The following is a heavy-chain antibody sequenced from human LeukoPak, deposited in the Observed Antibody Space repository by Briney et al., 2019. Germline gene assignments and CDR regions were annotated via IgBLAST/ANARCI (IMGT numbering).Heavy chain of an antibody. CDR1: GFTFSTYS. CDR2: ITSSSSII. D-gene: IGHD1-7*01. V-gene: IGHV3-48*01. CDR3: ARVGLWHYPVDS. J-gene: IGHJ4*02. Sequence: GGSLRLSCAGSGFTFSTYSMNWVRQAPGKGLEWVSYITSSSSIIYYGDSVKGRLTVSRDNAKNSLYLRMNSLRAEDTAVYYCARVGLWHYPVDSWGQGTLVTVSS.